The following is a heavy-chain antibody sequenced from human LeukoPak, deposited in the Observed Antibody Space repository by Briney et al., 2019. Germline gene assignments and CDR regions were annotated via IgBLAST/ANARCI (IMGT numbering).Heavy chain of an antibody. CDR3: ATLMAHLDY. CDR2: INPNSGDT. J-gene: IGHJ4*02. V-gene: IGHV1-2*02. CDR1: GYPFTDYH. D-gene: IGHD2-8*01. Sequence: ASVKVSCKAFGYPFTDYHMHWVRQAPGQGLEWMGWINPNSGDTNYAQKFQGRVTMTRDTTISTAYMELSRLRSDDTAVFYCATLMAHLDYWGQGTLVTVSS.